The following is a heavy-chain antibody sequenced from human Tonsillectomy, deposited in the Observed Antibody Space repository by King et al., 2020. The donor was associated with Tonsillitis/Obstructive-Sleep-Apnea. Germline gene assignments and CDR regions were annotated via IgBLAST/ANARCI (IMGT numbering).Heavy chain of an antibody. CDR2: IGTAGDT. CDR3: ARGSSGWYKPPFFDY. D-gene: IGHD6-19*01. CDR1: GFTFSSYD. J-gene: IGHJ4*02. Sequence: VQLVESGGGLVQPGGSLRLSCAASGFTFSSYDMHWVRKATGKGLEWVSAIGTAGDTYYPGSVKGRFTISRENAKNSLYLQMTSLRAGDTAVYYCARGSSGWYKPPFFDYWGQGTLVTVSS. V-gene: IGHV3-13*01.